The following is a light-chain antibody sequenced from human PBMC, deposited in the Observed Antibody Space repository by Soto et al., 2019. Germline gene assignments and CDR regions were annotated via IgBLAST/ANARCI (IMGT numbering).Light chain of an antibody. J-gene: IGKJ4*01. CDR2: DTS. V-gene: IGKV3-11*01. CDR1: QIVGGS. Sequence: EIVLTQSPATLSLSPGERGTLSCRASQIVGGSLAWYRQKPGQAPRLLIYDTSNRATGIPARFTGSGSGTDFTLTISSLEPEDFAVYYCQQRSNWPLTFGGGTKVEIK. CDR3: QQRSNWPLT.